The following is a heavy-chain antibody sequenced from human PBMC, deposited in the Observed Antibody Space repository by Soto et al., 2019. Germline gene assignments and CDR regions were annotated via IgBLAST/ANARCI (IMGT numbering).Heavy chain of an antibody. CDR1: GGSISGGSYY. CDR2: IFYTASP. V-gene: IGHV4-61*01. Sequence: SETLSLTCTVSGGSISGGSYYWTWIRQPPGKGLEWIGYIFYTASPLYNPSLRSRVFISSDLSKNTFSLNVTSVTAADAAVYYCARRGRLRERYFDPWGQGTRVTVSS. D-gene: IGHD1-1*01. J-gene: IGHJ5*02. CDR3: ARRGRLRERYFDP.